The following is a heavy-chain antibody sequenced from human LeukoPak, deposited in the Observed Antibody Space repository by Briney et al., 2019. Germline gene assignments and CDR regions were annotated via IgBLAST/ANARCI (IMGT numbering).Heavy chain of an antibody. J-gene: IGHJ4*02. Sequence: GGSLRLSCEASGFTLSTYWMNWVRQVPGKGLDWVANINPDGSGERYVDSVKGRFTIARDNADNSLSLQMNSLRAEDTAVYYCASWGAGGNSWGQGTLVTVSS. D-gene: IGHD3-16*01. V-gene: IGHV3-7*01. CDR3: ASWGAGGNS. CDR2: INPDGSGE. CDR1: GFTLSTYW.